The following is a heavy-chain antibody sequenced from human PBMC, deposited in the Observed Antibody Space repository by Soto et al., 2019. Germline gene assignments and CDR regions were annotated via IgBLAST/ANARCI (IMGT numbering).Heavy chain of an antibody. CDR2: ISGSGGST. Sequence: PGGSLRLSCAASGFTFSSYAMSWVRQAPGKGLEWVSAISGSGGSTYYADSVKGRFTISRDNSKNTLYLQMNSLRAEDTAVYYCAKTGGSSSWYRGFDYWGQGTLVTVSS. D-gene: IGHD6-13*01. V-gene: IGHV3-23*01. J-gene: IGHJ4*02. CDR1: GFTFSSYA. CDR3: AKTGGSSSWYRGFDY.